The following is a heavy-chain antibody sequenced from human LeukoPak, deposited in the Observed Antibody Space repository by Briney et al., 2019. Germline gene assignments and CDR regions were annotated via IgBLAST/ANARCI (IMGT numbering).Heavy chain of an antibody. CDR3: AKEDDIAAERAPFDY. CDR2: ISYDGSNK. Sequence: GGSLRLSCAASGFTFRSYAMHWVRQAPGKGLEWVAVISYDGSNKYYADSVKGRFTISRDNSKNTLYLQMNSLRADDTAVYYCAKEDDIAAERAPFDYWGQGALVTVSS. V-gene: IGHV3-30*04. J-gene: IGHJ4*02. D-gene: IGHD6-6*01. CDR1: GFTFRSYA.